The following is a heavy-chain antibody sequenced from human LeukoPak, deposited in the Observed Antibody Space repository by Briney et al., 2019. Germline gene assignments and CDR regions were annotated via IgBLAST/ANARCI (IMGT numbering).Heavy chain of an antibody. D-gene: IGHD4-17*01. CDR3: AKEIRGDYVVDV. J-gene: IGHJ6*02. V-gene: IGHV3-53*01. CDR2: IYSGGST. CDR1: GFTVSSNY. Sequence: GGSLRLSCAASGFTVSSNYMSWVRQAPGKGLEWVSVIYSGGSTYYADSVKGRFTTSRDNSKNTLYLQMNSLRAEDTAVYYCAKEIRGDYVVDVWGQGTTVTVSS.